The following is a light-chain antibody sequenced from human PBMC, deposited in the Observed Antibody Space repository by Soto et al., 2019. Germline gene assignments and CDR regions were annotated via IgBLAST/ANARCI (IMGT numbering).Light chain of an antibody. CDR3: QQYNTYSQT. Sequence: DIQMTQSPATVSASVGDRGTITCRASQSISGWLAWYQHKPGTAPKLLIYDASNLECGVPSRFSGTGSGTEFTLTISCLQPEDFATYYCQQYNTYSQTFGQGTKVDIK. CDR2: DAS. CDR1: QSISGW. V-gene: IGKV1-5*01. J-gene: IGKJ1*01.